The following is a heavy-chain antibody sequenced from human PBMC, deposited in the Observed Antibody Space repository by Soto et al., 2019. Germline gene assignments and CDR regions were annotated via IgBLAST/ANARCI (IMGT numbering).Heavy chain of an antibody. D-gene: IGHD1-26*01. CDR2: INPSGGST. CDR1: GGTFSSYA. CDR3: ARGRWERTYLTAEYFQH. J-gene: IGHJ1*01. V-gene: IGHV1-46*01. Sequence: ASVKVSCKASGGTFSSYAISWVRQAPGQGLEWMGIINPSGGSTSYAQKFQGRVTMTRDTSTSTVYMELSSLRSEDTAVYYCARGRWERTYLTAEYFQHWGQGTLVTVSS.